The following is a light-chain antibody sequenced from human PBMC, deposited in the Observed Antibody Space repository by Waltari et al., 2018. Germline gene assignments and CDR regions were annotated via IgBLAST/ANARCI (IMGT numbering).Light chain of an antibody. V-gene: IGKV1-8*01. J-gene: IGKJ1*01. CDR2: ATS. CDR3: QQYYTYPRT. CDR1: QGISSY. Sequence: AIRMTQSPSSLAASTGDRVNITCRASQGISSYLAWYQQKPGKAPELLMYATSTMQSGVPSRFSGSGSGTDFTLTISCLQSEDFATYYCQQYYTYPRTFGQGTKVET.